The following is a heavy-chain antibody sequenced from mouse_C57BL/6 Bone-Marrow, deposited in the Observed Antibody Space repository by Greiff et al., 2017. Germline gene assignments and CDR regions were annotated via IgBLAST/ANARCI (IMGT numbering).Heavy chain of an antibody. CDR1: GYTFTSYW. V-gene: IGHV1-59*01. CDR2: IDPSDSYT. D-gene: IGHD1-2*01. CDR3: ARLLLRLYFDY. J-gene: IGHJ2*01. Sequence: QVQLQQPGAELVRPGTSVKLSCKASGYTFTSYWMHWVKQRPGQGLEWIGVIDPSDSYTNYNQKFKGKATLTVDTSSSTAYMQLSSLTSEDSAVYYCARLLLRLYFDYWGQGTTLTVSS.